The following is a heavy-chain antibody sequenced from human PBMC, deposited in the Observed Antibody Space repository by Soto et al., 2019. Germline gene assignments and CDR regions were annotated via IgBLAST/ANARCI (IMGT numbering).Heavy chain of an antibody. J-gene: IGHJ6*02. V-gene: IGHV3-30*18. Sequence: QVQLVESGGGVVQPGRSLRLSCAASGFTFSSYGMHWVRQAPGKGLEWVAVISYDGSNKYYADSVKGRFTISRDNSKNTLYLQMNRLRAEDTGVYYCAKDVLRFLEWLAFYGMDVWGQGTTVTVSS. CDR2: ISYDGSNK. CDR3: AKDVLRFLEWLAFYGMDV. CDR1: GFTFSSYG. D-gene: IGHD3-3*01.